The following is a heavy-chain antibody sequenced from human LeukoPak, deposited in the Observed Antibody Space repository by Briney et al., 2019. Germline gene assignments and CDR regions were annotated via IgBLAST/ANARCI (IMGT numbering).Heavy chain of an antibody. CDR1: GYSFTSYG. CDR3: ARSQASAAADYFDY. V-gene: IGHV1-18*01. D-gene: IGHD6-13*01. CDR2: ISGYNGKT. Sequence: GASLKVSCKASGYSFTSYGIGSVRPAPGQGVEWMGRISGYNGKTNYAQTLQGRVTLTTDTTTSTAYMELRSLRSDDTAVYYCARSQASAAADYFDYWGQGTLVTVSS. J-gene: IGHJ4*02.